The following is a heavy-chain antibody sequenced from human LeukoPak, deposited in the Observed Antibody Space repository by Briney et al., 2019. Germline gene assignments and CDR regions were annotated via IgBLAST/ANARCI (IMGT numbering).Heavy chain of an antibody. J-gene: IGHJ6*02. Sequence: PGGSLRLSCAASGFTFDDYAMHWVRQAPGKGPEWVSGISWNSGSIGYADSVKGRFTISRDNAKNSLYLQMNSLRAEDTALYYCAKDTYSSSWYGIYYYYGMDVWGQGTTVTVSS. CDR3: AKDTYSSSWYGIYYYYGMDV. V-gene: IGHV3-9*01. CDR1: GFTFDDYA. D-gene: IGHD6-13*01. CDR2: ISWNSGSI.